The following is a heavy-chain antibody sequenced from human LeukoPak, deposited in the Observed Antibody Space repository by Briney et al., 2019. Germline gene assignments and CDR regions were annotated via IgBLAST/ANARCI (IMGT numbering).Heavy chain of an antibody. V-gene: IGHV3-30*03. Sequence: PGGSLRLSCAASGFTFSHYWMTWVRQAPGKGLEWVAVISYDGSNKYYADSVKGRFIISRDNSKNTLYLQMNSLRAEDTAVYYCARDYGGWRFDYWGQGTLVTVSS. D-gene: IGHD2-8*01. CDR3: ARDYGGWRFDY. J-gene: IGHJ4*02. CDR1: GFTFSHYW. CDR2: ISYDGSNK.